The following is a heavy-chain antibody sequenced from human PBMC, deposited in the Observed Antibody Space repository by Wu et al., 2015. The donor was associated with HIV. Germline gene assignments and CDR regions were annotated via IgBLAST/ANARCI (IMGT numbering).Heavy chain of an antibody. V-gene: IGHV1-8*01. J-gene: IGHJ5*02. CDR2: MNPNSGNT. Sequence: QVQLVQSGAEVKKPGASVKVSCKASGYTFTSYDINWVRQATGQGLEWMGWMNPNSGNTGYAQKFQGRVTMTRNTSISTAYMELSSLRSEDTAVYYCARERDLDPMVRDRTEGNWFDPVGQGTLVHRLL. CDR3: ARERDLDPMVRDRTEGNWFDP. CDR1: GYTFTSYD. D-gene: IGHD3-10*01.